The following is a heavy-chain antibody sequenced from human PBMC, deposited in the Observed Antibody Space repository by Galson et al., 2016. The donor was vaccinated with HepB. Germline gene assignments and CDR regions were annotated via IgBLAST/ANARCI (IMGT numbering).Heavy chain of an antibody. Sequence: SVKVSCKASGGTFSNNAVSWVRQAPGQGLVWMGGIIPLFGSANNAQKFQGRVTITADDSTSTAYMELSSLTSEDTAVYYCARGLEGLHWFFDLWGHGTLVTVSS. CDR1: GGTFSNNA. CDR3: ARGLEGLHWFFDL. CDR2: IIPLFGSA. D-gene: IGHD2-21*01. V-gene: IGHV1-69*13. J-gene: IGHJ2*01.